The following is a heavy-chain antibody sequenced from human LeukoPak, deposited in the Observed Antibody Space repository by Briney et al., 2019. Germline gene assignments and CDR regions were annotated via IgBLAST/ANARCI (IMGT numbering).Heavy chain of an antibody. CDR2: ISSSSSYI. CDR3: AELGITMIGGV. Sequence: PGGSLRLSCAASGFTFSSYSMNWVRQAPGKGLEWVSCISSSSSYIYYADSVKGRFTISRDNAENSLYLQMNSLRAEDTAVYYCAELGITMIGGVWGKGTTVTISS. J-gene: IGHJ6*04. CDR1: GFTFSSYS. D-gene: IGHD3-10*02. V-gene: IGHV3-21*01.